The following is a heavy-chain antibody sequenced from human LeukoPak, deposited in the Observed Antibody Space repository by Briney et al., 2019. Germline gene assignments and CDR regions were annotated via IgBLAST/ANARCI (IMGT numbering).Heavy chain of an antibody. J-gene: IGHJ5*02. V-gene: IGHV4-39*07. CDR2: IYYSGST. Sequence: SETLSLTCTVSGGSISGSSYYWGWIRQPPGKGLEWIGSIYYSGSTYYNPSLKSRVTISVDTSKNQFSLKLSSVTAADTAVYYCARRVAYYYGSGRLFNWFDPWGQGTLVTVSS. D-gene: IGHD3-10*01. CDR1: GGSISGSSYY. CDR3: ARRVAYYYGSGRLFNWFDP.